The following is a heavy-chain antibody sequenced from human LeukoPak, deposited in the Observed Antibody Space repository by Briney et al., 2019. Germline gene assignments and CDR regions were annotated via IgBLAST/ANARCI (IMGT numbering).Heavy chain of an antibody. V-gene: IGHV1-18*01. J-gene: IGHJ2*01. CDR2: ISAYNGNT. Sequence: GASVKVSCTASGYTFTSYGISWVRQAPGQGLEWMGWISAYNGNTNYAQKLQGRVTMTTDTSTSTAYMELRSLRSDDTAVYYCARPHYDILTADRSSYWYFDLWGRGTLVTVSS. CDR1: GYTFTSYG. CDR3: ARPHYDILTADRSSYWYFDL. D-gene: IGHD3-9*01.